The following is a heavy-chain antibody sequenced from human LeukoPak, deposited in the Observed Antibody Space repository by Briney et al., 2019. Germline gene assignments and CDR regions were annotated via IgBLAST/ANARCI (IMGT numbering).Heavy chain of an antibody. J-gene: IGHJ6*03. CDR3: AREVAAAGAYYYYYYMDV. Sequence: GGSLRLSCAASGFTFSNYGMSWVRQAPGKGLEWVSDISGSGGSTYYAESVKGRFTISRDNSKNTLYLQMNSLRAEDTAVYYCAREVAAAGAYYYYYYMDVWGKGTTVTISS. CDR1: GFTFSNYG. CDR2: ISGSGGST. V-gene: IGHV3-23*01. D-gene: IGHD6-13*01.